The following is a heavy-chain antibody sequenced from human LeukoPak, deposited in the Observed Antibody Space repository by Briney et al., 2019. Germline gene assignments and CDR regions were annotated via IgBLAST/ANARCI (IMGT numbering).Heavy chain of an antibody. CDR1: GGSFSGYY. CDR2: INHSGST. D-gene: IGHD4-17*01. V-gene: IGHV4-34*01. Sequence: PSETLSLTCAVYGGSFSGYYWSWIRQPPGKGLEWIGEINHSGSTHYNPSLKSRITISVDAFKNQFSLKLTSVTAADSAMYYCARVYSTGTKCSDYWGQGTLVTVSS. CDR3: ARVYSTGTKCSDY. J-gene: IGHJ4*02.